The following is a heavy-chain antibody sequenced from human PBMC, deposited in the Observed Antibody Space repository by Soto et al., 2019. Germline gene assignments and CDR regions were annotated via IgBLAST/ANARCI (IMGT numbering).Heavy chain of an antibody. V-gene: IGHV4-59*08. CDR1: GGSISRYY. Sequence: PSETLSLTCTVSGGSISRYYWNWIRQPPGKGLEWIGYIYYSGSTNYNPSLKSRVSMSVDTSKNQFSLNVSSVTAADTALYFCARQYTVTVSYFDYWGLGTLVTVSS. CDR2: IYYSGST. D-gene: IGHD4-17*01. J-gene: IGHJ4*02. CDR3: ARQYTVTVSYFDY.